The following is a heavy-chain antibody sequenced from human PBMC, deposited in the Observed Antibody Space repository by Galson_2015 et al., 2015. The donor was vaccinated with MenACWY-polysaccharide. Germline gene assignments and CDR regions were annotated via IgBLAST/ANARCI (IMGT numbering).Heavy chain of an antibody. J-gene: IGHJ5*02. D-gene: IGHD1-26*01. CDR2: MSYSGRA. CDR3: AREPTYSGSFGWFDP. Sequence: LSLTCTVSGGSVRSDSYYWGWLRQPPGGGLEWIGYMSYSGRANSNPSLKSRVTISLDTSKNQFSLRLTPVTAADTAIYYCAREPTYSGSFGWFDPWGQGTPVTVSS. CDR1: GGSVRSDSYY. V-gene: IGHV4-61*01.